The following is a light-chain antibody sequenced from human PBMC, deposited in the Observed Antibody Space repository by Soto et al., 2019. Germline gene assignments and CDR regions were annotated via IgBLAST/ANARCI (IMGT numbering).Light chain of an antibody. V-gene: IGKV3-11*01. Sequence: EIVLTQSPATLSLSPGERATLSCRASQSVGSYLAWYQHKPGQAPRLLIYDASNRATGIPARFSGSGSGTDFTLTISSLEPKDFAVYYCQQRSNWPSITFGQGTRLEIK. CDR1: QSVGSY. CDR3: QQRSNWPSIT. J-gene: IGKJ5*01. CDR2: DAS.